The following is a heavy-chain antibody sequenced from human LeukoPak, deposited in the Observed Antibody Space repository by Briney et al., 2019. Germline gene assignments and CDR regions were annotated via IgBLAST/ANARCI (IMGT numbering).Heavy chain of an antibody. CDR3: ARAQSGFYTY. CDR2: TSYTSKWYN. D-gene: IGHD3-3*01. CDR1: GDSVSSNGIA. V-gene: IGHV6-1*01. Sequence: SQTLSLTCAISGDSVSSNGIAWDWNRQSPSRGLEWLGRTSYTSKWYNDYAVSVRGRMTINPDTSKNQFSLQLNSVTPEDSAVYYCARAQSGFYTYWGQGTPVTVSS. J-gene: IGHJ4*02.